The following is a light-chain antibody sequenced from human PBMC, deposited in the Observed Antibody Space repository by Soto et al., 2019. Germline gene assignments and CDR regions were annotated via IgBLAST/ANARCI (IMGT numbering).Light chain of an antibody. V-gene: IGLV6-57*02. J-gene: IGLJ3*02. CDR3: QSYDSSNQGV. CDR1: RGSIASNY. Sequence: NFMLTQPHSVSESPGKTVTISCTGSRGSIASNYVQWYQQRPGSAPTTVIYEDNQRPSGVPDRFSGSIDSSSNSASLTISGLKPEDEADYYCQSYDSSNQGVFGGGTKLTVL. CDR2: EDN.